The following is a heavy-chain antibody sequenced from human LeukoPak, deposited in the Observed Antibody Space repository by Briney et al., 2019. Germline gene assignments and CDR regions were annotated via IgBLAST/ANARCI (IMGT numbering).Heavy chain of an antibody. J-gene: IGHJ4*02. D-gene: IGHD3-22*01. CDR1: GYIFTSYD. V-gene: IGHV1-8*01. Sequence: ASVKVSCKASGYIFTSYDINWVRQATGQGLEWMGWMNPNSGNTGYAQKFQGRVTMTRNTSISTAYMELSSLRSEDTAVYYCARGRGPKTYYYDSSGYYHDYWGQGTLVTVSS. CDR3: ARGRGPKTYYYDSSGYYHDY. CDR2: MNPNSGNT.